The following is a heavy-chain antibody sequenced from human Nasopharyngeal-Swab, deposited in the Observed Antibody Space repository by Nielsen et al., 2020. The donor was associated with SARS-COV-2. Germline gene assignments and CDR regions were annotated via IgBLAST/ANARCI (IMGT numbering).Heavy chain of an antibody. CDR3: ATYGDGSYYYYYMDV. V-gene: IGHV4-39*01. CDR1: GGSISSSSYY. D-gene: IGHD2-21*01. J-gene: IGHJ6*03. Sequence: SETLSLTCTVSGGSISSSSYYWGWIRQPPRKGLEWIGSIYYSGSTYYNPSLKSRVTISVDTSKNQFSLKLSSVTAADTAVYYCATYGDGSYYYYYMDVWGKGTTVTVSS. CDR2: IYYSGST.